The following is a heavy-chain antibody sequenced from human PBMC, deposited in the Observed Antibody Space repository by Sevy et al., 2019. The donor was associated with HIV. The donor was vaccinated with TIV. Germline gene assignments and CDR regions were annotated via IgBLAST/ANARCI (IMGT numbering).Heavy chain of an antibody. V-gene: IGHV3-30-3*01. J-gene: IGHJ5*02. CDR3: ARDQHDYGGNVRTGWFDP. D-gene: IGHD4-17*01. Sequence: GGCLRLSCAASGFTFSSYDMHWVRQAPGKGLEWVAGISYDGSKKYYADFVKGRFTVSRDNSKKMLFLQMSGLRTEDTAVFYCARDQHDYGGNVRTGWFDPWGQGTLVTVSS. CDR1: GFTFSSYD. CDR2: ISYDGSKK.